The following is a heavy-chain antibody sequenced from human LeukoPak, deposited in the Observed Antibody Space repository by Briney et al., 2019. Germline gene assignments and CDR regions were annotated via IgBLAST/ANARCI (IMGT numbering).Heavy chain of an antibody. D-gene: IGHD2/OR15-2a*01. CDR1: GFTFSSYS. V-gene: IGHV3-21*01. CDR3: ARGKTSQNIVTRKTYNWFDP. J-gene: IGHJ5*02. CDR2: ISSSSDYI. Sequence: SGGSLRLSCAASGFTFSSYSMNWVRQAPGKGLEWVSSISSSSDYIYYADSVKGRFTISRDNAKNSLYLQMKSLRAEDTAVYYCARGKTSQNIVTRKTYNWFDPRGQGTLVTVSS.